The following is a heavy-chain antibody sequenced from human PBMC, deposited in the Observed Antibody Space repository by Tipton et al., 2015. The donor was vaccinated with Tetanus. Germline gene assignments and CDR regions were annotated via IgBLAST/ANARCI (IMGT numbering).Heavy chain of an antibody. V-gene: IGHV3-11*01. D-gene: IGHD1-26*01. CDR3: ARDIRLVGATLYFDY. J-gene: IGHJ4*02. CDR2: ISYRDNNI. Sequence: SLRLSCAASGFTFSDNYMTWIRQAPGKGLEWLADISYRDNNIYYADSVKGRFTISRDNAKSSLYLQISSLTADDTAVYYCARDIRLVGATLYFDYWGQGALVTVSS. CDR1: GFTFSDNY.